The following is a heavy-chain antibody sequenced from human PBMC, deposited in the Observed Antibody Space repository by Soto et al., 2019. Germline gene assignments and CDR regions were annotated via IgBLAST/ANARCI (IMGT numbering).Heavy chain of an antibody. V-gene: IGHV1-24*01. CDR3: ATVPGNRYNWNPDY. J-gene: IGHJ4*02. Sequence: ASVKVSCKVSGYTLTELSMHWVRQAPGKGLEWMGGFDPEDGETIYAQKFQGRVTMTEDTSTDTAYMELSSLRSEDTAVYYCATVPGNRYNWNPDYWGQGTLVTVSS. CDR2: FDPEDGET. D-gene: IGHD1-20*01. CDR1: GYTLTELS.